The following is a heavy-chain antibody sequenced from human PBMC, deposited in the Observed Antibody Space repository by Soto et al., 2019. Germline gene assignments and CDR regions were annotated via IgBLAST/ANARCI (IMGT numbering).Heavy chain of an antibody. CDR2: IKQDGSEK. CDR1: GFTFSSYW. V-gene: IGHV3-7*01. J-gene: IGHJ4*02. CDR3: ARDYYDSSGYYRLLYYFDY. D-gene: IGHD3-22*01. Sequence: EVQLVESGGGLVQPGGSLRLSCAASGFTFSSYWMSWVRQAPGKGLEWVANIKQDGSEKYYVDSVKGRFTISRDNAKNSLYLQMNSLRAEDTAVYYCARDYYDSSGYYRLLYYFDYWGQGTLVTVSS.